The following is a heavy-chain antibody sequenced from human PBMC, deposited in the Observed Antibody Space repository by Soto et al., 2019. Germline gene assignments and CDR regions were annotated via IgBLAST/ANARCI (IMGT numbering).Heavy chain of an antibody. CDR2: ISGTGGST. CDR3: AKEGNRVRGPDY. Sequence: EVQLLESGGGLVQPGGSLSLSCAASGFTFGNYVLSWVHQAPGTGLEWVSAISGTGGSTYYADSVKGRFTISRDNSKNTLYVQMNSLRVEDTAVYYWAKEGNRVRGPDYWGQGTLVTVSS. J-gene: IGHJ4*02. V-gene: IGHV3-23*01. CDR1: GFTFGNYV. D-gene: IGHD3-10*01.